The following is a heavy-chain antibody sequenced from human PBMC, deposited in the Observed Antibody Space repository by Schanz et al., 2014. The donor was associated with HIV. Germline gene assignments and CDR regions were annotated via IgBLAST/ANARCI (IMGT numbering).Heavy chain of an antibody. CDR2: ISLSSGTK. J-gene: IGHJ3*02. D-gene: IGHD3-22*01. Sequence: VRLVESGGGVVQPGRSLRLSCAASGFTFSSYSMNWVRQAPGKGLEWIAHISLSSGTKYNADSVKGRFTISRDNAKASVYLQMNSLRDEDTAVYYCAREDHYDDGTYYQGAFDIWGQGTMVTVSS. CDR1: GFTFSSYS. CDR3: AREDHYDDGTYYQGAFDI. V-gene: IGHV3-48*02.